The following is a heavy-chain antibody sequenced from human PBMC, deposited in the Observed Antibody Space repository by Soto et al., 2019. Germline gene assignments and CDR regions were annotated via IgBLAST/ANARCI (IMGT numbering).Heavy chain of an antibody. CDR1: GYTFTSYG. J-gene: IGHJ5*02. V-gene: IGHV1-18*01. Sequence: QVQLVQSGAEVKKPGASVKVSCKASGYTFTSYGISWVRQAPGQGLEWMGWISAYNGNTNYAQKLQGRVTMTTDTSTSTAYMALRSRTSDHRAVYYCAMMMYDMLTGYWFDPLVQGTLVTVSS. D-gene: IGHD3-9*01. CDR3: AMMMYDMLTGYWFDP. CDR2: ISAYNGNT.